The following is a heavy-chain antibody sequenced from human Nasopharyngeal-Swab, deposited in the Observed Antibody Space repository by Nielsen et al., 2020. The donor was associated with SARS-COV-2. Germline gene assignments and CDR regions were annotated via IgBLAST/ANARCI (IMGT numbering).Heavy chain of an antibody. Sequence: WIRQPPGKGLEWIGEIYHSGSTNYNPSLKSRVTISVDKSKNQFSLKLSSVTAEDTAVYYCAREDYYDSSGYPPYYYYGMDVWGQGTTVTVSS. CDR2: IYHSGST. CDR3: AREDYYDSSGYPPYYYYGMDV. V-gene: IGHV4-4*02. D-gene: IGHD3-22*01. J-gene: IGHJ6*02.